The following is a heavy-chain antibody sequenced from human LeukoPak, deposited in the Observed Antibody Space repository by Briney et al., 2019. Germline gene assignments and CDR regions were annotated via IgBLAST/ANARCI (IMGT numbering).Heavy chain of an antibody. Sequence: GGSLRLSCAASGFTFSSYWMSWVRQAPGKGLEWVANIKHDGSEKYFVDSVKGRFTISRDNAKNSLYLQLNSLRAEDTAVYYCARPDGSGSFYRSDYWGQGSLVTVSS. CDR3: ARPDGSGSFYRSDY. J-gene: IGHJ4*02. V-gene: IGHV3-7*01. CDR2: IKHDGSEK. D-gene: IGHD3-10*01. CDR1: GFTFSSYW.